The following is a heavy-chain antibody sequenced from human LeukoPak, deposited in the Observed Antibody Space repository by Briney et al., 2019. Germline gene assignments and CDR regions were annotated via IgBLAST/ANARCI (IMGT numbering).Heavy chain of an antibody. CDR2: FYYGGST. J-gene: IGHJ5*02. CDR1: GDSISSSSYY. D-gene: IGHD1/OR15-1a*01. V-gene: IGHV4-39*01. Sequence: SETLSLTCTASGDSISSSSYYWGWIRQPPGKGLEWIGTFYYGGSTYHNPSLKSRVTISVDTSKNQFSLRLSSVTAADTALYYCASGGEQLWPYEPFSSWGQGTLVTVSS. CDR3: ASGGEQLWPYEPFSS.